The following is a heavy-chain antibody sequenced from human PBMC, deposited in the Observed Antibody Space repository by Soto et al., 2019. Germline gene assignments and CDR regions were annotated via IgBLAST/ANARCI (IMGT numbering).Heavy chain of an antibody. V-gene: IGHV3-15*01. CDR1: GFTFSNAW. J-gene: IGHJ3*02. D-gene: IGHD2-2*01. CDR2: IKSKTDGGTT. Sequence: GGSLRLSCAASGFTFSNAWMSWVRQAPGKGLEWVGRIKSKTDGGTTDYAAPVKGRFTISRDDSKNTLYLQMNSLKTEDTAVYYCTTQYKICSSTSCYQDDAFDIWGQGTMVTVSS. CDR3: TTQYKICSSTSCYQDDAFDI.